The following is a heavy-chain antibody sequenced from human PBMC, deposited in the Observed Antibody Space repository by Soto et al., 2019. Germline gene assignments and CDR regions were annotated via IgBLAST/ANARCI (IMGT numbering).Heavy chain of an antibody. CDR1: GYTFTGYY. CDR3: ARERYSGSYWSYYYGMDV. D-gene: IGHD1-26*01. Sequence: QVQLVQSGAEVKKPGASVKVSCKASGYTFTGYYMHWVRQAPGQGLEWMGWINPNSGGTNYAQKFQGRVTMTRDTSISTAYMELSRLRSDDTAVYYCARERYSGSYWSYYYGMDVWGQGTTVTVSS. V-gene: IGHV1-2*02. J-gene: IGHJ6*02. CDR2: INPNSGGT.